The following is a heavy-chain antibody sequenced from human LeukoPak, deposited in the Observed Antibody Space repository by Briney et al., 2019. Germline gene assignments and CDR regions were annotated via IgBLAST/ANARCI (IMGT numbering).Heavy chain of an antibody. CDR3: ARDVVVTAMSYFDY. V-gene: IGHV3-11*01. D-gene: IGHD2-21*02. J-gene: IGHJ4*02. CDR2: ISSSGSTI. Sequence: GGSLRLSCAASGFTFSDYYMSWIRQAPGKGLEWVSYISSSGSTIYYADSVKGRFTISRDNAKNSLYLQMNSLRAEDTAVYYCARDVVVTAMSYFDYWGQGTLVTVSS. CDR1: GFTFSDYY.